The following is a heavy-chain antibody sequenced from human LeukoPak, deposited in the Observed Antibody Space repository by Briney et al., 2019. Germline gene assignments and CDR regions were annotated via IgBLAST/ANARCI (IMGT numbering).Heavy chain of an antibody. D-gene: IGHD3-3*01. CDR2: IYTSGST. CDR1: GGSISSYY. J-gene: IGHJ4*02. Sequence: SETLSLTCTVSGGSISSYYWSWIRQPAGKGLEWIGRIYTSGSTNYNPSLKSRVTMSVDTSKNQFSLKLSSVTAADTAVYYCARGNDLEWLSRSDYWGQGALVTVSS. V-gene: IGHV4-4*07. CDR3: ARGNDLEWLSRSDY.